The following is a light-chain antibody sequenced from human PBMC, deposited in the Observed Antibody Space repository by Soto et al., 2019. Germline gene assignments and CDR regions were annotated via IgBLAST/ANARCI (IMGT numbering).Light chain of an antibody. CDR3: MQPLHSPQT. J-gene: IGKJ2*01. Sequence: DVVMTQSPLSLPVTPGEPASISCRSSQSLLHSNGKTYLDWYLQKPGQSPQLLIFLGSTRASGVPDRFSVSGSGTDFTLKISRVEAEDVGVYYCMQPLHSPQTFGQGTRLEIK. CDR2: LGS. CDR1: QSLLHSNGKTY. V-gene: IGKV2-28*01.